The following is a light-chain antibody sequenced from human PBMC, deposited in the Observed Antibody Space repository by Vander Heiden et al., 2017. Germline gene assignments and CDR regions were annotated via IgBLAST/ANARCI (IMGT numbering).Light chain of an antibody. CDR1: QIVLYSSNNKNY. CDR2: WAS. Sequence: DIVMTQSPDSLAVSLGERAAIHCKSSQIVLYSSNNKNYLAWYQQKPGRPPKLLIYWASTRESGVPDRFSGSGSGTDFTLTISSLQAEDVAVYYCQQDDSTPRTFGQGTKVEIK. J-gene: IGKJ1*01. V-gene: IGKV4-1*01. CDR3: QQDDSTPRT.